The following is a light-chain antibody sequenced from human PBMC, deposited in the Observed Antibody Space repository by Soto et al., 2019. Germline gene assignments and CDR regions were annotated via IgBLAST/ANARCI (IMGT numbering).Light chain of an antibody. J-gene: IGLJ1*01. CDR1: SSDIGGYNY. CDR2: EVN. CDR3: CSYSTSNTHNYV. V-gene: IGLV2-14*01. Sequence: QSVLTEPACVSASPGQSITVSCTGTSSDIGGYNYVSWYQHHPGKAPQLIIYEVNLRPSGVSDRFSASKSGDTASLTISGLQAGDEADYYCCSYSTSNTHNYVFGTGTKVTVL.